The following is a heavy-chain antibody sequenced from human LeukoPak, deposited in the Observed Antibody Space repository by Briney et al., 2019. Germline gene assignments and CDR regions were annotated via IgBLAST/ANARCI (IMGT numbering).Heavy chain of an antibody. D-gene: IGHD3-10*01. V-gene: IGHV3-7*01. CDR3: VKEAKYYYGSETYYFFEH. CDR1: GFTFTTYW. CDR2: INQDGTEK. Sequence: PGGSLRLSCAASGFTFTTYWMSWVRQLPGKGLEWVANINQDGTEKYYVDSVKGRFTISRDNAKNSLDLQMNSLRVEDTGIYYCVKEAKYYYGSETYYFFEHWGQGTPVSASS. J-gene: IGHJ4*02.